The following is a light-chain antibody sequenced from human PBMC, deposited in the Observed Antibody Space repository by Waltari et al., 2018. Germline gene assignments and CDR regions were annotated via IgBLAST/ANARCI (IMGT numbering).Light chain of an antibody. J-gene: IGKJ4*01. V-gene: IGKV3-15*01. Sequence: EIVMTQSPATLSVSPGERATLSCRASQSVTSSHLAWYQQKPGQPPRLLIYGVSTRVTGIPARFSGSGSGTEFTLTISSLQSEDFAVYYCQQYNNWPLTFGGGTKVEIK. CDR1: QSVTSSH. CDR3: QQYNNWPLT. CDR2: GVS.